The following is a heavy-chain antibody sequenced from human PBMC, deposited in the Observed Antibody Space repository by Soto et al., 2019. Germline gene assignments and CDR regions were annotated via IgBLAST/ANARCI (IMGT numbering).Heavy chain of an antibody. Sequence: GGSLRLSCAASGFTFSSYAMSWVRQAPGKGLEWVSAISGSGGSTYYADSVKGRFTISRDNSKNTLYLQMNSLRAEDTAVYYCGKEPDYDFWRGKRGYFDYWGEGTLVTVS. CDR3: GKEPDYDFWRGKRGYFDY. J-gene: IGHJ4*02. CDR1: GFTFSSYA. V-gene: IGHV3-23*01. CDR2: ISGSGGST. D-gene: IGHD3-3*01.